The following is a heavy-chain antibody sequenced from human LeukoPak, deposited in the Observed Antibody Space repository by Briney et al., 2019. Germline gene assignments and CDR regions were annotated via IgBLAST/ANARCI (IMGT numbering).Heavy chain of an antibody. J-gene: IGHJ6*02. Sequence: LETLSLTCSVSIGSISSSKWWSWVRQSPVKGLEWIGEIYLYGTTNYNPSFTSRVTMSVDRSRNQFSLKLTSVTAADTAVYYCARQKWEQQGRDYYFNGLDVWGPGTTVIVSS. CDR1: IGSISSSKW. D-gene: IGHD1/OR15-1a*01. V-gene: IGHV4-4*02. CDR2: IYLYGTT. CDR3: ARQKWEQQGRDYYFNGLDV.